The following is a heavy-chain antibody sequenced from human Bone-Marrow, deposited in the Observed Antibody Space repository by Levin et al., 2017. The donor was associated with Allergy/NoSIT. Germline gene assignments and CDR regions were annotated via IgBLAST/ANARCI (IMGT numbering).Heavy chain of an antibody. V-gene: IGHV3-23*01. CDR3: AQKGD. Sequence: GESLKISCSASGFLFRAYAMTWVRQAPGKGLEWVSTISGSGSTTFYADSVKGRFTISRDNSKNTLFLQLNSLRVDDTAIYYCAQKGDWGQGTLVTVSS. J-gene: IGHJ4*02. CDR1: GFLFRAYA. CDR2: ISGSGSTT.